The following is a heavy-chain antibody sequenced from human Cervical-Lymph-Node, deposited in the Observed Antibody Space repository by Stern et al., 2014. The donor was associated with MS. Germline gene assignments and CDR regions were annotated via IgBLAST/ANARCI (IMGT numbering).Heavy chain of an antibody. V-gene: IGHV5-51*01. CDR2: IFPGGPDI. J-gene: IGHJ4*02. Sequence: EVQLVQSGPEVKRPGESLKISCQASGYTFTSYWIGWVRQMPGKGLEWIAIIFPGGPDIRYSPSFQGQVTISAEKSSSTAYLQWNTLKASDTAIYYCARQRYFDYWGQGTLVTVSS. CDR1: GYTFTSYW. CDR3: ARQRYFDY.